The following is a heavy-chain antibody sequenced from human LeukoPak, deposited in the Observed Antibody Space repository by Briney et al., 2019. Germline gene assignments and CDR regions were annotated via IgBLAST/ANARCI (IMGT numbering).Heavy chain of an antibody. CDR1: GFFFSSYA. V-gene: IGHV3-30*04. CDR3: ARDSSGWSGRLDY. CDR2: LSYDGSKE. Sequence: GGSLRLSCAPSGFFFSSYALPWVRQAPGKGLKWVAVLSYDGSKEYHADSVKGRFTISRDISKNALYLQMNSLRAEDTAVYYCARDSSGWSGRLDYWGQGTLVTVSS. D-gene: IGHD6-19*01. J-gene: IGHJ4*02.